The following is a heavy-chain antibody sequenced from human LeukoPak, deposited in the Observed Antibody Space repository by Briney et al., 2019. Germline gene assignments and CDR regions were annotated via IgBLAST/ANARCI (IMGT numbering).Heavy chain of an antibody. V-gene: IGHV3-64D*06. CDR3: VKDLYYGSGSYYPALDY. Sequence: GGSLRLSCAASGFTFSSYAMHWVRQAPGKGLEYVSAISSNGGSTYYADSVKDRFTISRDNSKNTLYLQMSSLRAEDTAVYYCVKDLYYGSGSYYPALDYWGQGTLVTVSS. CDR1: GFTFSSYA. D-gene: IGHD3-10*01. J-gene: IGHJ4*02. CDR2: ISSNGGST.